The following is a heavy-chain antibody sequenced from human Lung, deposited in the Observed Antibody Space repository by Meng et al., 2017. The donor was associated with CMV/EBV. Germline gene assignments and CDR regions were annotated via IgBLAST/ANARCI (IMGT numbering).Heavy chain of an antibody. CDR2: ISSSSSYI. J-gene: IGHJ4*02. CDR1: GFTFSSYS. CDR3: AWAMKAGYDY. Sequence: GGSXRLSCAASGFTFSSYSMNWVRQAPGKGLEWVSSISSSSSYIYYADSVKGRFTISRDNAKNSLYLQMNSLRAEDTAVYYCAWAMKAGYDYWGQGTLVTVSS. V-gene: IGHV3-21*01. D-gene: IGHD1-1*01.